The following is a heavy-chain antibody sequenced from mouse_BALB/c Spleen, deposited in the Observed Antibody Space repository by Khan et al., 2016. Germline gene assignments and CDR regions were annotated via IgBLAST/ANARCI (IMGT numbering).Heavy chain of an antibody. CDR1: GDSITSGY. Sequence: EVQLQESGPSLVKPSQTLSLTCSVTGDSITSGYWNWIRKFPGNKLEYMGYISYSGSTYYNPSLKSRISITRDTSTNQYYLQLNSVTTEDTATYYCARCDGDYGYYAMDYWGQRTLVTVSS. J-gene: IGHJ4*01. CDR3: ARCDGDYGYYAMDY. CDR2: ISYSGST. D-gene: IGHD2-13*01. V-gene: IGHV3-8*02.